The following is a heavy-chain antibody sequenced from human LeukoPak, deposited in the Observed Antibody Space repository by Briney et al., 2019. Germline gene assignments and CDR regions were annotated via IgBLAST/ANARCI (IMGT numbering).Heavy chain of an antibody. J-gene: IGHJ4*02. CDR2: INHSGST. CDR1: GGSFSGYY. D-gene: IGHD6-13*01. CDR3: ARGLQLTGDH. Sequence: PSETLSLTCAVYGGSFSGYYWSWIRQPPGKGLEWIGEINHSGSTNYNPSLKSRVTISVDTSKNQFSLKLSSVTAADTAVYYCARGLQLTGDHWGQGTLVTVSS. V-gene: IGHV4-34*01.